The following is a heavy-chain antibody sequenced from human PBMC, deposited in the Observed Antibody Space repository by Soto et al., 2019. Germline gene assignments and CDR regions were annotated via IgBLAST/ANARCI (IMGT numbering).Heavy chain of an antibody. Sequence: QVQLQESGPGLVKPSETLSLTCTVSGGSISSYYWSWIRQPPGKGLEWIGCFYYSGSTNYNPSLKSRVTTSVDTSKKQFSLKLSSVTAADTAVYYCARGGWKLFDYWGQGTLVTVSS. CDR2: FYYSGST. CDR3: ARGGWKLFDY. D-gene: IGHD6-19*01. CDR1: GGSISSYY. J-gene: IGHJ4*02. V-gene: IGHV4-59*01.